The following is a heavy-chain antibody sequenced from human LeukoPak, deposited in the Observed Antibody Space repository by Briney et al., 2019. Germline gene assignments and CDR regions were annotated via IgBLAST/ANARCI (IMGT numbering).Heavy chain of an antibody. CDR1: GGTFSSYA. CDR2: IIPIFGTA. CDR3: ARATLPREPFDY. Sequence: SVKVSCKASGGTFSSYAISWVRQAPGQGLEWMGGIIPIFGTANYAQKFQGRVTMTTDTSTSTAYMELRSLRSDDTAVYYCARATLPREPFDYWGQGTLVTVSS. V-gene: IGHV1-69*05. J-gene: IGHJ4*02. D-gene: IGHD2-15*01.